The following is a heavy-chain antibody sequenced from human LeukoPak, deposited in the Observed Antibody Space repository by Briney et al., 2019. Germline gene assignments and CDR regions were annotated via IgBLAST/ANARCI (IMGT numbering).Heavy chain of an antibody. J-gene: IGHJ4*02. CDR2: ISSSSSTI. CDR1: GFTFSSYS. D-gene: IGHD6-19*01. CDR3: ARVLQWLGYYLDY. V-gene: IGHV3-48*01. Sequence: GGSLRLSCAASGFTFSSYSMNWVRQAPGKGLEWGSYISSSSSTIYYADSVKGRFTISRDNAKNSLYLQMNSLRAEDTAVYYCARVLQWLGYYLDYWGQGTLVTVSS.